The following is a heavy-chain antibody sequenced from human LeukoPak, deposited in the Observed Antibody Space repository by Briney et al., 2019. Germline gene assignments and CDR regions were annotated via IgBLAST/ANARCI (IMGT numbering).Heavy chain of an antibody. CDR1: GFTFSSYG. V-gene: IGHV3-30*02. CDR2: IRYDGSNK. CDR3: AKDLGLVMATSSVGYFDY. D-gene: IGHD5-24*01. J-gene: IGHJ4*02. Sequence: TGGSLRLSCAASGFTFSSYGMHWVRQAPGKGLEWVAFIRYDGSNKYYADSVNGRFTISRDDSRNTLYLKMNSLRAEDTAVYYCAKDLGLVMATSSVGYFDYWGQGTLVTVSS.